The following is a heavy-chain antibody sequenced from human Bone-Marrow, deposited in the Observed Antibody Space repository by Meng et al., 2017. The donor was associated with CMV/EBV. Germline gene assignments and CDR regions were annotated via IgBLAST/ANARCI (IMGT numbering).Heavy chain of an antibody. CDR3: AKRGDSSGTYAMDV. D-gene: IGHD3-22*01. CDR1: GFTFSSYA. CDR2: IRFDGTNK. V-gene: IGHV3-30*02. Sequence: GESLKISCAASGFTFSSYAMHWVRQAPGKELEWVANIRFDGTNKYHADSVKGRFTISRDNSKNTLYLQMNSLRAEDTAVYYCAKRGDSSGTYAMDVWGQWNTVTVSS. J-gene: IGHJ6*02.